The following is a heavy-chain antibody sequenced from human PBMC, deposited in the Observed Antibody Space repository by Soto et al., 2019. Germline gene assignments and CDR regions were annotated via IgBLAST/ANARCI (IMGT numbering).Heavy chain of an antibody. CDR1: GGSISSGDYY. J-gene: IGHJ4*02. V-gene: IGHV4-30-4*01. CDR3: ARDWGGYDWGYFDY. Sequence: SETLSLTCTVSGGSISSGDYYWSWIRQPPGKDLEWIGYIYYSGSTYYNPSLKSRVTISVDTSKNQFSLKLSSVTAADTAVYYCARDWGGYDWGYFDYWGQGTLVTVSS. CDR2: IYYSGST. D-gene: IGHD5-12*01.